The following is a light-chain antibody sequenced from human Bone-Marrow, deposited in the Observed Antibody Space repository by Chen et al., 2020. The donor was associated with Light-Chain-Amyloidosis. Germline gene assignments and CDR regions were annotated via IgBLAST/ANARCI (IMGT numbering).Light chain of an antibody. CDR1: YSNIGSNT. J-gene: IGLJ3*02. Sequence: QSVLTQPPSASGPPVQKVTLSCSGTYSNIGSNTVSWYQHPPGTAPTLLLYRTDPRPPGVSDRFSGSKSGPSAALATRGLQSEDEADYYCAAWVDNMHGWVFGGGTKLTVL. CDR3: AAWVDNMHGWV. CDR2: RTD. V-gene: IGLV1-44*01.